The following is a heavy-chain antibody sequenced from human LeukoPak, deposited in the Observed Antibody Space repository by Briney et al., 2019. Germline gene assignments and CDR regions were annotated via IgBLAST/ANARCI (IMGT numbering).Heavy chain of an antibody. CDR2: ISYDGSYE. CDR1: GFTFSNNS. CDR3: AKDGGNYCDTERNYLMRSYMDV. J-gene: IGHJ6*03. Sequence: GGSLRLSCAASGFTFSNNSMNWVRQAPGKGLEWVALISYDGSYEYYTDSVKGRFTISRDNPKNTLYLQMNSLRAEDTAVYYCAKDGGNYCDTERNYLMRSYMDVWGKGTTVTVSS. D-gene: IGHD3-22*01. V-gene: IGHV3-30*18.